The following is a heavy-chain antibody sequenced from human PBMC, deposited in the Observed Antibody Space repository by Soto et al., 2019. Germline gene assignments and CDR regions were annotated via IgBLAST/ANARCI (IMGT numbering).Heavy chain of an antibody. CDR3: ARRKYYDFWSGYPTDYYYGMDV. CDR2: IYHSGST. D-gene: IGHD3-3*01. CDR1: GGSISSSNW. J-gene: IGHJ6*02. Sequence: SETLSLTCAVSGGSISSSNWWSWVRQPPGKGLEWIGEIYHSGSTNYNPSLKSRVTISVDKSKNQFSLKLSSVTAADTAVYYCARRKYYDFWSGYPTDYYYGMDVWGQGTTVTVSS. V-gene: IGHV4-4*02.